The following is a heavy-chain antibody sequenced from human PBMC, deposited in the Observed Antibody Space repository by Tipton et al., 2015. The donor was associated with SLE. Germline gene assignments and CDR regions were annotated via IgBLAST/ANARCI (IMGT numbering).Heavy chain of an antibody. J-gene: IGHJ3*02. D-gene: IGHD2-21*01. V-gene: IGHV4-59*11. CDR1: GASISSHY. Sequence: TLSLTCTVSGASISSHYWTWIRQSPGKGLEWIGYSHFSGSTNYSLSLKTRVTISVDTSKRHFSLKLTSVTAADTAVYYCARGGGDSVAAFDIWGQGTLVTVSS. CDR3: ARGGGDSVAAFDI. CDR2: SHFSGST.